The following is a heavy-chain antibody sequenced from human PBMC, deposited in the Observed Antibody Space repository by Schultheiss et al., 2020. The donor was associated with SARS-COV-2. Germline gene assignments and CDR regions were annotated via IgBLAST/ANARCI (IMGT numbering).Heavy chain of an antibody. CDR1: GGSISSYY. CDR2: IYYSGST. V-gene: IGHV4-59*01. CDR3: ARTTVVTPFGSGLVAFDI. D-gene: IGHD4-23*01. J-gene: IGHJ3*02. Sequence: GSLRLSCTVSGGSISSYYWSWIRQPPGKGLEWIGYIYYSGSTYYNPSLKSRVTISVDKSKNQFSLKLSSVTAADTAVYYCARTTVVTPFGSGLVAFDIWGQGTMVTVSS.